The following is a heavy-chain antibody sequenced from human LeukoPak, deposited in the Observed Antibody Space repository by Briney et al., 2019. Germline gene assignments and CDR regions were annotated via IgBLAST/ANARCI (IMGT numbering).Heavy chain of an antibody. D-gene: IGHD3-10*01. CDR3: ARDRGPYGSGYYFDY. CDR2: IYYSGST. V-gene: IGHV4-59*01. CDR1: GGSISSYY. J-gene: IGHJ4*02. Sequence: SETLSLTCTVSGGSISSYYWSWIRQPPGKGLEWIGYIYYSGSTNYNPSLKSRVTISVDTSKNQFSLKQSSVTAADTAVYYCARDRGPYGSGYYFDYWGQGTLVTVSS.